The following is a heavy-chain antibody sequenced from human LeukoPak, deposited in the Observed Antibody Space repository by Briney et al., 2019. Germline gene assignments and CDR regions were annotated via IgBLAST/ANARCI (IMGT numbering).Heavy chain of an antibody. CDR3: ARGKVAHDAFDI. D-gene: IGHD2-15*01. Sequence: ASVKVSCKVSGHTLLDLSIHWVRQAPGKGLEWMAGFHPESGAMISTQNFQGRVTITDDTSSGTTYMELSSLRSEDTAVYYCARGKVAHDAFDIWGQGTMVTVSS. CDR1: GHTLLDLS. V-gene: IGHV1-24*01. J-gene: IGHJ3*02. CDR2: FHPESGAM.